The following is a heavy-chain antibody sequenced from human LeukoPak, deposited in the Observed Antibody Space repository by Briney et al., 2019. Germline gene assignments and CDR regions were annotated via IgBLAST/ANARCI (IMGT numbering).Heavy chain of an antibody. V-gene: IGHV3-23*01. J-gene: IGHJ4*02. D-gene: IGHD3-22*01. CDR1: GFPLSSYA. CDR2: TSSSDAGT. CDR3: ARRSDDYDSSAYYH. Sequence: GGSLRLSCAAFGFPLSSYAMSWVRQAPGKGLEWVSATSSSDAGTYHADSVRGRFTISRDNSKNTLYLQMNSLRVGDAAVYYCARRSDDYDSSAYYHWGQGTLVTVSS.